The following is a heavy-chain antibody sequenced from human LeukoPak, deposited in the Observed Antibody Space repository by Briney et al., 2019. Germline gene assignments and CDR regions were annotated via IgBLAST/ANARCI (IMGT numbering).Heavy chain of an antibody. V-gene: IGHV3-21*01. D-gene: IGHD6-19*01. Sequence: GGSLRLSCAASGFTFSSYSMNWARQAPGKGLEWVSSISSSSSYIYYADSVKGRFTISRDNAKNSLYLQMNSLRAEDTAVYYCAAGVAVAGTFYWGQGTLVTVSS. J-gene: IGHJ4*02. CDR3: AAGVAVAGTFY. CDR1: GFTFSSYS. CDR2: ISSSSSYI.